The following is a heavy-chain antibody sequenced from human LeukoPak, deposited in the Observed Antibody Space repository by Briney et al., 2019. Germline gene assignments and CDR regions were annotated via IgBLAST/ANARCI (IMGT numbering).Heavy chain of an antibody. Sequence: SETLSLTCTVAGPSISSYYSGWIRQPSGKGLEWIGYIYYSGSTNYNPSLKSRVTISVDTSKNQFSLKLSSVTAGGRGVYYSASGQCLYGSCTSCPYYYMDVWGKGTTVTVSS. V-gene: IGHV4-59*08. J-gene: IGHJ6*03. CDR3: ASGQCLYGSCTSCPYYYMDV. D-gene: IGHD2-2*01. CDR1: GPSISSYY. CDR2: IYYSGST.